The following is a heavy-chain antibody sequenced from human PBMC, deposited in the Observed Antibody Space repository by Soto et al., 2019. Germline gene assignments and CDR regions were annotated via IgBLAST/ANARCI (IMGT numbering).Heavy chain of an antibody. CDR3: AKDMAGTTGAFDI. Sequence: DVQLVESGGGLVQPGRSLRLSCAAAGFTFGDYGMHWVRQAPGKGLEWVSGISWNDGSIGYADSVKGRFTISRDNAKNSLYLEMKSLRAEDTALYYCAKDMAGTTGAFDIWGQGTMVTVSS. CDR1: GFTFGDYG. J-gene: IGHJ3*02. CDR2: ISWNDGSI. D-gene: IGHD1-1*01. V-gene: IGHV3-9*01.